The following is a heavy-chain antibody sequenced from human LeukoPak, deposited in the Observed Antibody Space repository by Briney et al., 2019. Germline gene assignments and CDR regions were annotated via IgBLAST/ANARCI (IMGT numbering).Heavy chain of an antibody. J-gene: IGHJ4*02. V-gene: IGHV3-53*01. CDR1: GFAFGSHW. CDR2: IYSGGST. Sequence: HPGGSLRLSCAASGFAFGSHWMHWVRQAPGKGLEWVSVIYSGGSTFYADSVKGRFSISRDNSKNTLYLQMNSLRAEDTAVYYCASARGSNYGSLDDWGQGTLVTVSS. CDR3: ASARGSNYGSLDD. D-gene: IGHD5-18*01.